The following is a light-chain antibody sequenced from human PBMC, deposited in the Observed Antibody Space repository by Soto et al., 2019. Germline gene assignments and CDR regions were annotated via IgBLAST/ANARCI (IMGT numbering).Light chain of an antibody. V-gene: IGKV3-20*01. CDR1: QSISRSD. J-gene: IGKJ4*01. Sequence: VLSRSPGTQYLYPGESATLSCRASQSISRSDLAWYQHRPGQSPRLLIYATSSRATGIPDRFTGGGAGTGFTLTISRLEPEDSAVYYCQQYGSSPTFGGGTKVDIK. CDR3: QQYGSSPT. CDR2: ATS.